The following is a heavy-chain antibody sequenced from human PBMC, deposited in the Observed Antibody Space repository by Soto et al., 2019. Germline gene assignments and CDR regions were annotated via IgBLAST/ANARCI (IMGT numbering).Heavy chain of an antibody. J-gene: IGHJ6*02. Sequence: QVQLQESGPGLVKPSETLSLTCNVSGGSMNTYYWTWIRKPPGKGLEWIGYVYYTGTTNYKPSLKSRVTISVDTSKNQFSLKLTSVTAADTAMYYCVRASMTTIPMDVWGRGTMVTVSS. CDR3: VRASMTTIPMDV. CDR1: GGSMNTYY. CDR2: VYYTGTT. D-gene: IGHD4-17*01. V-gene: IGHV4-59*01.